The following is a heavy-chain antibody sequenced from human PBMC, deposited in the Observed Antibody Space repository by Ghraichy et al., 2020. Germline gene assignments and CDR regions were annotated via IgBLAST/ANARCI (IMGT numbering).Heavy chain of an antibody. V-gene: IGHV4-34*01. CDR3: ARGSSLYVITMIVVSPRWYFDY. J-gene: IGHJ4*02. CDR2: INHSGST. CDR1: GGSFSGYY. Sequence: SETLSLTCAVYGGSFSGYYWSWIRQPPGKGLEWIGEINHSGSTNYNPSLKSRVTISVDTSKNQFSLKLSSVTAADTAVYYCARGSSLYVITMIVVSPRWYFDYWGQGTLVTVSS. D-gene: IGHD3-22*01.